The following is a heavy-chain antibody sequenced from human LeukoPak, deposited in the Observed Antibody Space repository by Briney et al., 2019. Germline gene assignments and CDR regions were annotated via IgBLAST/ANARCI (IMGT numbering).Heavy chain of an antibody. CDR1: GFTFSDYW. CDR3: AFLPPGH. Sequence: PGGSLRLSCAASGFTFSDYWMDWVRQAPGKGLVWVSRIKSDGSRITYADSVRGRLTISRDNAKNTLYLQMNSLRAEDTAVYYCAFLPPGHWGQGTLVTVSS. D-gene: IGHD3-3*01. J-gene: IGHJ1*01. CDR2: IKSDGSRI. V-gene: IGHV3-74*01.